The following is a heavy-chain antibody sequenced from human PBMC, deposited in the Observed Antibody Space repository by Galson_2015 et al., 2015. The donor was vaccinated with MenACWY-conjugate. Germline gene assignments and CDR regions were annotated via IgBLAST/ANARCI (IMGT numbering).Heavy chain of an antibody. V-gene: IGHV3-49*04. J-gene: IGHJ4*02. CDR3: TSRLIGVIAAFDY. CDR2: IRSKGFGETT. D-gene: IGHD3-22*01. CDR1: GFSFGDYT. Sequence: SLRLSCATSGFSFGDYTLSWVRQAPGTGLEWVGFIRSKGFGETTEYAAPVKARFTISRDDSTRIAYLQMNSLKTDDTAVYYCTSRLIGVIAAFDYWGQGTLVTVSS.